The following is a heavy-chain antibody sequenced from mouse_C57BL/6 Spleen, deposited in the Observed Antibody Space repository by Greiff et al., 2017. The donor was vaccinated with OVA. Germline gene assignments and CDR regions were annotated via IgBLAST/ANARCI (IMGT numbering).Heavy chain of an antibody. CDR1: GYTFTDYN. CDR3: ARNLIYYGNYLDY. V-gene: IGHV1-22*01. J-gene: IGHJ2*01. D-gene: IGHD2-1*01. CDR2: INPNNGGT. Sequence: VQLKQSGPELVKPGASVKMSCKASGYTFTDYNMHWVKQSHGKSLEWIGYINPNNGGTSYNQKFKGKATLTVNKSSSTAYMELRSLTSEDSAVYYCARNLIYYGNYLDYWGQGTTLTVSS.